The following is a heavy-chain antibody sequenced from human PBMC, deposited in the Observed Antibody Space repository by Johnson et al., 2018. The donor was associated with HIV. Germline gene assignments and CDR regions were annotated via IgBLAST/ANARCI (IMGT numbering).Heavy chain of an antibody. Sequence: QVQLVESGGGVVQPRRSLRLSCAASGFTFSGYGMHWVRQAPGKGLEWVAVIWYDGSNKYYADSVKGRFTISRDNSKNTLYLQMNSLRAEDTAVYYCARGGQLVAFDIWGQGTMVTVSS. J-gene: IGHJ3*02. V-gene: IGHV3-30*19. CDR2: IWYDGSNK. D-gene: IGHD6-6*01. CDR3: ARGGQLVAFDI. CDR1: GFTFSGYG.